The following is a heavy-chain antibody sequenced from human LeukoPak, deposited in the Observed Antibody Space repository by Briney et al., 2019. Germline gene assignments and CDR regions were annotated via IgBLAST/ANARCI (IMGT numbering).Heavy chain of an antibody. V-gene: IGHV3-21*01. Sequence: GGSLRLSCAASGFTVSSNYMSWVRQAPGKGLEWVSSISSSSSYIYHADSVKGRFTISRDNAKNSLYLQMNSLRAEDTAVYYCARDGYCSGGSCYSATDYWGQGTLVTVSS. CDR1: GFTVSSNY. CDR2: ISSSSSYI. D-gene: IGHD2-15*01. J-gene: IGHJ4*02. CDR3: ARDGYCSGGSCYSATDY.